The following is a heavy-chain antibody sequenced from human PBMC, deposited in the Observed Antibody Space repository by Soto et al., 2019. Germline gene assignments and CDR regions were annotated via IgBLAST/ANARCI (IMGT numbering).Heavy chain of an antibody. CDR2: ISYDGSNK. J-gene: IGHJ4*02. V-gene: IGHV3-30*03. Sequence: PGGSLRLSCAASGFTFSSYGMHWVRQAPGKGLEWVAVISYDGSNKYYADSVKGRFTISRDNSKNTLYLQMNSLRAEDTAVYYCGYDSSGYQPPIDYWGQGTLVTVSS. CDR3: GYDSSGYQPPIDY. D-gene: IGHD3-22*01. CDR1: GFTFSSYG.